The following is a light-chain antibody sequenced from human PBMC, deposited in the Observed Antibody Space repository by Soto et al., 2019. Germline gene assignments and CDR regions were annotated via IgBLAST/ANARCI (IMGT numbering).Light chain of an antibody. V-gene: IGKV3-20*01. CDR2: GAS. CDR1: QSVSSSY. J-gene: IGKJ2*01. Sequence: EIVLTQSPGTLSLSPGERATLSCRASQSVSSSYLAWYQQKPGQAPRLLIYGASSRATGIPDRFSGSGSGTDFTLTISRLEPEDVAVYYCQQYCSSPPYTFGQGTELEIK. CDR3: QQYCSSPPYT.